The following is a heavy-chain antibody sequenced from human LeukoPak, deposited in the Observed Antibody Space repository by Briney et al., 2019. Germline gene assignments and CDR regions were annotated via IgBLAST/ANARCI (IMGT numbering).Heavy chain of an antibody. D-gene: IGHD6-13*01. CDR3: ARGLDGSSWYGAIDY. J-gene: IGHJ4*02. CDR2: IWYGGSNK. CDR1: GFTFSSYG. V-gene: IGHV3-33*01. Sequence: GGSLRLSCAASGFTFSSYGMHWVRQAPGKGLEWVAVIWYGGSNKYYADSVKGRFTISRDNSKNTLYLQMNSLRAEDTAVYYCARGLDGSSWYGAIDYWGQGTLVTVSS.